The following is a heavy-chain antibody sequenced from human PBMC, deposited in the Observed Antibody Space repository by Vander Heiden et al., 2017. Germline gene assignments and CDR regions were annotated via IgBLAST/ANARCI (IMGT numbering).Heavy chain of an antibody. CDR1: GFGFSSYT. Sequence: EVQLVESGGGLVQPGGSLRLSCAASGFGFSSYTMSWVLQAPRKGLEWVSSISSSSSAVYYADSVQGRFTISRDNAKNSLYLQIHSLRDGDTAVYYCARSRSSWDYWGQGTLVTVSS. J-gene: IGHJ4*02. CDR3: ARSRSSWDY. D-gene: IGHD6-6*01. V-gene: IGHV3-48*02. CDR2: ISSSSSAV.